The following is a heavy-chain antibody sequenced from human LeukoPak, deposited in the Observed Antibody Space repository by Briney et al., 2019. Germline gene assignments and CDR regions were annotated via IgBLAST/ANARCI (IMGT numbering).Heavy chain of an antibody. V-gene: IGHV3-64*01. D-gene: IGHD3-22*01. CDR3: ARGGQSKYDSSGYLNYFDY. J-gene: IGHJ4*02. CDR2: ISSNGGST. Sequence: GGSRRLSCAASGFTLSSYVMYWVRQAPGKGLEYVSSISSNGGSTYYANSVKGRFTISRDNSKNTLYLQMGSLRAEDMAVYYCARGGQSKYDSSGYLNYFDYWGQGILVTVSS. CDR1: GFTLSSYV.